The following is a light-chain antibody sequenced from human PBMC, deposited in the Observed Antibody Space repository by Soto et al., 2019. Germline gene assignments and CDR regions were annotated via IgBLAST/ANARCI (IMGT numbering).Light chain of an antibody. CDR1: SSDVGAYNY. CDR2: EVS. V-gene: IGLV2-8*01. Sequence: QPALTQPPSASGSPGQSVTISCTGTSSDVGAYNYVSWYQQHPGKAPKLMIYEVSKRPSGVPDRFSGSKSGNTASLTVSGLQAEDEADYYCSAYAGSNIVLFGGGTKVTVL. J-gene: IGLJ2*01. CDR3: SAYAGSNIVL.